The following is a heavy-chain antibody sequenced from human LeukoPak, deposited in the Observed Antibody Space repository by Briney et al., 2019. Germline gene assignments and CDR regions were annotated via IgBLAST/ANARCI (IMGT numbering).Heavy chain of an antibody. V-gene: IGHV4-34*01. CDR3: ARETTVSPNFDY. J-gene: IGHJ4*02. D-gene: IGHD4-17*01. CDR2: INHSGST. CDR1: GGSFSGYY. Sequence: PSETLSLTCAVYGGSFSGYYWSWIRQPPGKGLEWIGEINHSGSTNYNPSLKSRVTISVDTSKNQFSLKLSSVTAADTAVYYCARETTVSPNFDYWGQGTLVTVSS.